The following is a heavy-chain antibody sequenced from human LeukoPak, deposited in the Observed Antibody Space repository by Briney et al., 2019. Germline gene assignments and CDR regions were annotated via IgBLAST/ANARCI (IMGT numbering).Heavy chain of an antibody. V-gene: IGHV4-59*08. J-gene: IGHJ4*02. CDR2: IYYSGST. Sequence: PSETLSLTCTVSGVSISSYYWSWIRQPPGKGLEWIGYIYYSGSTNYNPSLKSRVTISVDTSKNQFSLKLSSVTAADTAVYYCARNPTIQLWPDPGIYFDYWGQGTLVTVSS. CDR1: GVSISSYY. CDR3: ARNPTIQLWPDPGIYFDY. D-gene: IGHD5-18*01.